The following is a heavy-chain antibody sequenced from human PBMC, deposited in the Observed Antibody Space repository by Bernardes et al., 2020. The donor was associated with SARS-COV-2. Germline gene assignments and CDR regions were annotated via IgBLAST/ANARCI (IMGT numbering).Heavy chain of an antibody. CDR3: AKGPILRAVLPSYFDS. Sequence: GGALRLSFAASGFTFNKSVITWVRPAPGKGLEGGSTISGSGGSTFYADSVRGRFTISRDNSESTLYLRMNSLRAEDTAVYYCAKGPILRAVLPSYFDSWGQGTLVTVSS. CDR1: GFTFNKSV. J-gene: IGHJ4*02. V-gene: IGHV3-23*01. D-gene: IGHD3-10*01. CDR2: ISGSGGST.